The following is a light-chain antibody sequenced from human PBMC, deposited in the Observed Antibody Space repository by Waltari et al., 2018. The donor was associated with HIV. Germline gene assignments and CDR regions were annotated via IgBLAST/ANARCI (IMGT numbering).Light chain of an antibody. CDR2: SNI. Sequence: QSVLTQPPSASGTPGQRNIIPCSGSTSNIGTNNVNWYQQLPGTTPRLLMHSNIQRPSGVPDRFSGSRSGTSASLAISGLQSEDEADYYCSAWDASLGAWMFGGGTKLTVL. V-gene: IGLV1-44*01. CDR3: SAWDASLGAWM. CDR1: TSNIGTNN. J-gene: IGLJ3*02.